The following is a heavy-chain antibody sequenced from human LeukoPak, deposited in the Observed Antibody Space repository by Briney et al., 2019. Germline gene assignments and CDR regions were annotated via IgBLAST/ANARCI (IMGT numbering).Heavy chain of an antibody. CDR3: ARVHSSGYYNAFDI. V-gene: IGHV3-21*01. J-gene: IGHJ3*02. D-gene: IGHD3-22*01. Sequence: GXXLRLSCAASGFTFSSYSMNWVRQAPGKGLEWVSSISNSSSYIYYADSVKGRFTISRDNAKNSLYLQMNSLRAEDTAVYYCARVHSSGYYNAFDIWGQGTMVTVSS. CDR1: GFTFSSYS. CDR2: ISNSSSYI.